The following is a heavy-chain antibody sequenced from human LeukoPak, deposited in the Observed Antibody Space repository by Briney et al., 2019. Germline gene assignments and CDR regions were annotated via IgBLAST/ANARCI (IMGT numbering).Heavy chain of an antibody. Sequence: GGSLRLSCAASGFTFSSYSMSWVRQAPGKGLEWVSAISGSGGSTYYADSVKGRFTISRDNSKNTLYLQMNSLRAEDTAVYYCAKDGLSIVGATSPDYWGQGTLVTVSS. V-gene: IGHV3-23*01. CDR1: GFTFSSYS. D-gene: IGHD1-26*01. CDR2: ISGSGGST. J-gene: IGHJ4*02. CDR3: AKDGLSIVGATSPDY.